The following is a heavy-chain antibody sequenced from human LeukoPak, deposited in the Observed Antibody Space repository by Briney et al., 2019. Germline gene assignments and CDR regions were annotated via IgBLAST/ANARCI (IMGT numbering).Heavy chain of an antibody. CDR1: GYTLTELS. V-gene: IGHV1-24*01. D-gene: IGHD2-2*01. CDR3: ATYRGYQLLTGYYYGMDV. J-gene: IGHJ6*02. Sequence: GASVNVSCKVSGYTLTELSMHWVRQAPGKGLEWMGGFDPEDGETIYAQKFQGRVTLTVDTSTDTAYMELSSLRSEDTAVYYCATYRGYQLLTGYYYGMDVWGQGTTVTVSS. CDR2: FDPEDGET.